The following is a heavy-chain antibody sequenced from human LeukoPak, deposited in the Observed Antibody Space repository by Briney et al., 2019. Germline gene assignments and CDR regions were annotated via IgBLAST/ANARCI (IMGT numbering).Heavy chain of an antibody. D-gene: IGHD3-10*01. CDR2: ISYDGTNQ. J-gene: IGHJ4*02. CDR3: AREFDSGSWYFDY. Sequence: GGSLGLSCAASGFTFSNYAMHWVRQAPGKGLEWVAAISYDGTNQYYADSVRGRFTISRDNSKSTLYLQMNSLRAEDTAVYHCAREFDSGSWYFDYWDQGSLVTVSS. CDR1: GFTFSNYA. V-gene: IGHV3-30-3*01.